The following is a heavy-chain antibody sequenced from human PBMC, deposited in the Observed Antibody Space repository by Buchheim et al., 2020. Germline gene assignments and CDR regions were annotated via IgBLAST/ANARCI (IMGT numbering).Heavy chain of an antibody. CDR1: GFTFHDHW. Sequence: EVQLVESGGGLVGPGGSLTLSCATSGFTFHDHWMSWIRQAPGKGLEWIARVKSTNAGGTIDYVTSVKGRFVISRDDSKNMLYLQMNSLKNEDTAVYYCTTEPRYWGQGTL. V-gene: IGHV3-15*01. J-gene: IGHJ4*02. CDR2: VKSTNAGGTI. CDR3: TTEPRY. D-gene: IGHD3-9*01.